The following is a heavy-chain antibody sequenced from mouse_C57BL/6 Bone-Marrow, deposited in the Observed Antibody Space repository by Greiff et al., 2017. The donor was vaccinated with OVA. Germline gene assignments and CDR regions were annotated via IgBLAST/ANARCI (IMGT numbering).Heavy chain of an antibody. D-gene: IGHD2-3*01. V-gene: IGHV1-26*01. Sequence: EVQLQQSGPELVKPGASVKISCKASGYTFTDYYMNWVKQSHGKSLEWIGDINPNNGGTSYNQKFKGKATLTVDKSSSTAYMELRSLTSEDSAVYYCARHVWLLRPYYFDYGGQGTTLTVSS. CDR3: ARHVWLLRPYYFDY. CDR2: INPNNGGT. CDR1: GYTFTDYY. J-gene: IGHJ2*01.